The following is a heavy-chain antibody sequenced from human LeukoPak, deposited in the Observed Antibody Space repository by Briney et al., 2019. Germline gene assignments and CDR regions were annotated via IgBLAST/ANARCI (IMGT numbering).Heavy chain of an antibody. J-gene: IGHJ4*02. D-gene: IGHD2-15*01. CDR2: IYYSGST. CDR1: GVSINDYY. CDR3: ARHSGRAVSQSSFDY. Sequence: SETLSLTCTVSGVSINDYYWSWIRQHPGKGLEWIGHIYYSGSTNYNPSLKSRVTMAVDTSKNQFSLKVSSMTAADTAIYYCARHSGRAVSQSSFDYWGQGTLVTVSS. V-gene: IGHV4-59*01.